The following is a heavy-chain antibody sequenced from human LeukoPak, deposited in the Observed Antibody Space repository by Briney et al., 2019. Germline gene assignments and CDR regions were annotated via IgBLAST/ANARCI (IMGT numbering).Heavy chain of an antibody. CDR1: GGTFSSYA. J-gene: IGHJ4*02. CDR2: IIPIFGTA. D-gene: IGHD3-22*01. V-gene: IGHV1-69*05. CDR3: AREYYDSSGYYYLDY. Sequence: SVKVSCKASGGTFSSYAISWVRQAPGQGLEWMGGIIPIFGTANYAQKFQRRVTITTDESTSTAYMELSSLRSEDTAVYYCAREYYDSSGYYYLDYWGQGTLVTVSS.